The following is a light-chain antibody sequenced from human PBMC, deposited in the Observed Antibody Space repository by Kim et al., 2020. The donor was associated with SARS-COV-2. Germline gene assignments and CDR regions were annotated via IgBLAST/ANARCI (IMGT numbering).Light chain of an antibody. Sequence: SASVGDRVTITCRASQSISIYLNWYQQKPGKAPKLLIYAASSLQSGVPSRFSGSGSGTDFTLTISSLQPEDFATYYCQQSYSTVYTFGQGTKLEI. CDR3: QQSYSTVYT. CDR2: AAS. J-gene: IGKJ2*01. CDR1: QSISIY. V-gene: IGKV1-39*01.